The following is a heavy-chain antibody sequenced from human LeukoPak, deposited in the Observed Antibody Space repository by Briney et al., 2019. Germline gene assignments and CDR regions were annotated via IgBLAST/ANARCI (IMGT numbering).Heavy chain of an antibody. CDR3: ARGATTFDY. CDR1: GGSINSGSYY. Sequence: PSETLSLTCTVSGGSINSGSYYWSWIRQPPGKGLEWIGYIYFSGNTNYNPSLKSRVTISVDTSKNQFSLKLSSVTAADTAVYYCARGATTFDYWGQGTLVTVSS. D-gene: IGHD5-12*01. CDR2: IYFSGNT. V-gene: IGHV4-61*01. J-gene: IGHJ4*02.